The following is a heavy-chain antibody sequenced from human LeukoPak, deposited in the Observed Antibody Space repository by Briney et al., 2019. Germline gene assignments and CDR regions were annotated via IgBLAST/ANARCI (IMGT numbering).Heavy chain of an antibody. D-gene: IGHD3-10*01. CDR3: AKGRTTMVRGISGHYFFDY. Sequence: GGSLRLSCAASGFTFSSYAMSWVRQAPGKGLEWVASISRDGDYIYYADSVKGRFTISRDNAENSLFLQMSSLRVDDTAVYYCAKGRTTMVRGISGHYFFDYWGLGTLVTVSS. CDR1: GFTFSSYA. J-gene: IGHJ4*02. V-gene: IGHV3-21*01. CDR2: ISRDGDYI.